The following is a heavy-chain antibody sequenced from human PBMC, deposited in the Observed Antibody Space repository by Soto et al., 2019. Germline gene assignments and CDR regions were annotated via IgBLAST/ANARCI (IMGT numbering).Heavy chain of an antibody. CDR1: GFTFSTYS. J-gene: IGHJ5*02. CDR2: ISYDGNRI. D-gene: IGHD2-21*02. V-gene: IGHV3-30-3*02. Sequence: QVQLVESGGGVVQRGESLRLSCAASGFTFSTYSMNWVRQSPGKGLEWVAVISYDGNRIYYADSVKGRFTISREKATNTMFLQMSGLRPEDTAIYYCARGLVVTAKGWFDLWGQGTQVTVSS. CDR3: ARGLVVTAKGWFDL.